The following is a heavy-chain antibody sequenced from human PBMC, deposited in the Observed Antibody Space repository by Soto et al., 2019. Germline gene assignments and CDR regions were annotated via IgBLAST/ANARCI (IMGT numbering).Heavy chain of an antibody. J-gene: IGHJ4*02. D-gene: IGHD5-18*01. CDR1: GGSIRSSTYY. CDR3: ARQDRRTWIQLWFRY. Sequence: PXERLSLTCLLAGGSIRSSTYYWGWLRQPRGKGLEGIGIIYYSGSTYYNPSLKSRVTISVDTSKNQFSLKLSSVTAADTAVYYCARQDRRTWIQLWFRYRGQGTLCTISS. V-gene: IGHV4-39*01. CDR2: IYYSGST.